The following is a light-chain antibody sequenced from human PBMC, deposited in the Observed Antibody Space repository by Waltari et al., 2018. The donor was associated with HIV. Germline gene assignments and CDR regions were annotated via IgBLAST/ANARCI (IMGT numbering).Light chain of an antibody. J-gene: IGLJ2*01. CDR1: SSNIGAGYD. Sequence: QSVLTQPPSVSGAPGQRVTISCTGSSSNIGAGYDVHWYQQLPGTAPKLLIYGNTNRPSGVPDRFSGSKSGPAPSLAITGLQAEDEADYYCQSYDSSLTGSVFGGGTKLTVL. CDR2: GNT. CDR3: QSYDSSLTGSV. V-gene: IGLV1-40*01.